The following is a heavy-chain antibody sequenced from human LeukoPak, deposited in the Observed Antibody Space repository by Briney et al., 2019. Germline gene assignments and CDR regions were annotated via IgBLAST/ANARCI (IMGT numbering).Heavy chain of an antibody. J-gene: IGHJ5*02. V-gene: IGHV4-39*07. Sequence: PSETLSLTCTVSGGSISSSSYYWGWIRQPPGKGLEWIGSIYYSGSTNYNPSLKSRVTISVDKSKNQFSLKLSSVTAADTAVYYCASRGPWFDPWGQGTLVTVSS. CDR1: GGSISSSSYY. CDR3: ASRGPWFDP. CDR2: IYYSGST.